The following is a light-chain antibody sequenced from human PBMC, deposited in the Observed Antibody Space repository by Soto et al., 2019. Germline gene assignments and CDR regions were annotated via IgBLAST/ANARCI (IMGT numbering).Light chain of an antibody. J-gene: IGLJ1*01. Sequence: QSALTQRASVSGSPGQSITISCTGTSSDVGSYNLVSWYQQHPGKAPKLMIYEGSKRPSGVSNRFSGSKSGNTASLTISGLQAEDEADYYCCSYAGSYVFGTGTKLTVL. V-gene: IGLV2-23*01. CDR2: EGS. CDR1: SSDVGSYNL. CDR3: CSYAGSYV.